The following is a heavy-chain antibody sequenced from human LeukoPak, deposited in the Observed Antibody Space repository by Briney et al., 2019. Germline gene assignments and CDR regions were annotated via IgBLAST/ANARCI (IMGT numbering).Heavy chain of an antibody. V-gene: IGHV4-4*07. D-gene: IGHD3-3*01. CDR3: ARSFGVVTHFDY. Sequence: SETLSLTCTVSGGSISSYYRSWIRQPAGKGLEWIGRIYTSGSTNYNPSIKSRVTMSVDTSKNQFSLKLSAVTAADTAVYYCARSFGVVTHFDYWGQGTLVTVSS. J-gene: IGHJ4*02. CDR1: GGSISSYY. CDR2: IYTSGST.